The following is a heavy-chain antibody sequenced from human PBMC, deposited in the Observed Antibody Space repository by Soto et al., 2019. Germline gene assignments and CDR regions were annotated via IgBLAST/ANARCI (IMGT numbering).Heavy chain of an antibody. CDR1: DGAISTYY. V-gene: IGHV4-59*01. CDR3: AREYSSFEY. J-gene: IGHJ4*02. D-gene: IGHD4-4*01. Sequence: QVQLQESGPGLVKPSETLSLTCTVSDGAISTYYWHWIRQPPGKGLEWIGYIHYSGYTSYNPSLMSRITLSVDTSKNQFSVRLHSVTAADTAVYYCAREYSSFEYWGQGALVTVS. CDR2: IHYSGYT.